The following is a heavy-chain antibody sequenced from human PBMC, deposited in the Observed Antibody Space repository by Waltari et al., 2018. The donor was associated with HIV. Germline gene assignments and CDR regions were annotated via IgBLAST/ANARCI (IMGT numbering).Heavy chain of an antibody. Sequence: QVQLVQSGAEAKMPGASVRVSCKASGYSFIASYVHWVRQAPGQGLQWMGRINPKSGVTNYPQKFQGRVSMTRDTSISTAYLEVTTLRSDDTAVYYCARGFFQNDLRGLFDLWGRGTLVTVSS. CDR2: INPKSGVT. V-gene: IGHV1-2*06. D-gene: IGHD3-16*01. J-gene: IGHJ2*01. CDR1: GYSFIASY. CDR3: ARGFFQNDLRGLFDL.